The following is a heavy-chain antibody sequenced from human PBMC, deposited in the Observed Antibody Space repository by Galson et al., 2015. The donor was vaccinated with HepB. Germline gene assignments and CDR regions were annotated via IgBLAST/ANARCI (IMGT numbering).Heavy chain of an antibody. J-gene: IGHJ5*02. Sequence: CAISGDSVSSNSAAWNWIRQSPSRGLEWLGRTYYRPKWYNDYAVSVKSRITINPDTSKNQFSLQLDSVTPEDTAVYYCARGGGYSYGLNWFDPWGQGTLVTVSS. CDR1: GDSVSSNSAA. V-gene: IGHV6-1*01. D-gene: IGHD5-18*01. CDR2: TYYRPKWYN. CDR3: ARGGGYSYGLNWFDP.